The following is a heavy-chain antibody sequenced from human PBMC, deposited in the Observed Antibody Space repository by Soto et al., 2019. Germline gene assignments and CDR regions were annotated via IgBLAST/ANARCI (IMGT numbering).Heavy chain of an antibody. CDR1: GYTFTSYG. Sequence: QVQLVQSGAEVKKPGASVKVSCKASGYTFTSYGISWVRQAPGQGLEWMGWITAYNGNTNPAQKLQGRVTMTTDTPTSAAYMELRSLRSDTTAVYYCARGGGVVPADNTGYWGQGTLVTVSS. D-gene: IGHD2-2*01. J-gene: IGHJ1*01. V-gene: IGHV1-18*01. CDR3: ARGGGVVPADNTGY. CDR2: ITAYNGNT.